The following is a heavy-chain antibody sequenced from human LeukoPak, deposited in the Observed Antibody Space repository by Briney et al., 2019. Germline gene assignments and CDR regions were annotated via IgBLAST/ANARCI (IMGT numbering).Heavy chain of an antibody. Sequence: GGSLSLSCTASGFAFSNSDMNGVRQAPGKGLEWVSSIGGRVYSQEHTPSLKALFTISSDNSRNTLYLQLNSLRAEDTALYYCAKCAKTPEGGSGWCNWFDAWGQGTLVTVSS. CDR3: AKCAKTPEGGSGWCNWFDA. J-gene: IGHJ5*02. D-gene: IGHD3-3*01. CDR1: GFAFSNSD. CDR2: IGGRVYSQ. V-gene: IGHV3-23*01.